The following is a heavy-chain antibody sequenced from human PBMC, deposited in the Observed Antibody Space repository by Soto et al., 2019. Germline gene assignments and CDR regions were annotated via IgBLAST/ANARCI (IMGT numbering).Heavy chain of an antibody. D-gene: IGHD6-13*01. V-gene: IGHV3-9*01. CDR1: GFTFDDYA. Sequence: EVQLVESGGGLVQPGRSLRLSCAASGFTFDDYAMHWVRQAPGKGLEWVSGISWNSGSIGYADSVKGRFTISRDNAKNSLYLQMNSLRAEDTALYYCAKDLAAAGTGWFDPWGQGTLVTVSS. CDR2: ISWNSGSI. J-gene: IGHJ5*02. CDR3: AKDLAAAGTGWFDP.